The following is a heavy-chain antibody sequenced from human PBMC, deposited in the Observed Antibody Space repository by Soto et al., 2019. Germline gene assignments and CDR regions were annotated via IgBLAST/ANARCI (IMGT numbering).Heavy chain of an antibody. CDR2: INPNSGGK. CDR3: ARTDIVGTPTYGMDV. J-gene: IGHJ6*02. CDR1: GYTFTGYY. D-gene: IGHD5-12*01. Sequence: ASVKVSCKASGYTFTGYYMHWVRQAPGQGLEGMGWINPNSGGKNYAQKFQGWVTMTRDTSVSTAYMELSRLRSDDTAVYYCARTDIVGTPTYGMDVWGQGTTVTVSS. V-gene: IGHV1-2*04.